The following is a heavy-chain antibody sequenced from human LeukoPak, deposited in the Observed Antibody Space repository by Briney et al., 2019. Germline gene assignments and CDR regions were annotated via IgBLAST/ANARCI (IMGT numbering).Heavy chain of an antibody. CDR2: INPNSGGT. CDR3: ARAKGYCSGGSCLTGSNCFDY. CDR1: GYTFTGYY. D-gene: IGHD2-15*01. Sequence: ASVKVSCKASGYTFTGYYMHWVRQAPGQGLEWMGWINPNSGGTNYAQKFQGRVTMTRDTSISTAYMELSRLRSDDTAVYYCARAKGYCSGGSCLTGSNCFDYWGQGTLVTVSS. J-gene: IGHJ4*02. V-gene: IGHV1-2*02.